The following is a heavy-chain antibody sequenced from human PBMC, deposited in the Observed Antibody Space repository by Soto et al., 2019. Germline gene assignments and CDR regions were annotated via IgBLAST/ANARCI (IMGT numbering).Heavy chain of an antibody. J-gene: IGHJ4*02. CDR2: ISSSSSYI. CDR3: ARGGLNDFWSGYYTGIYFDY. V-gene: IGHV3-21*01. CDR1: GFTFSSYS. Sequence: EVQLVESGGGLVKPGGSLRLSCAASGFTFSSYSMNWVRQAPGKGLEWVSSISSSSSYIYYADSVKGRFTISRDNAKNSLYLQMNSLRAKDTAVYYCARGGLNDFWSGYYTGIYFDYWGQGTLVTVSS. D-gene: IGHD3-3*01.